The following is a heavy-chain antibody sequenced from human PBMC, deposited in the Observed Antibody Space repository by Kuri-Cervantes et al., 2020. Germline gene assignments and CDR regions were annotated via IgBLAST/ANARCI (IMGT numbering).Heavy chain of an antibody. J-gene: IGHJ4*02. Sequence: ASVKVSCKASGYTFTSYGISWVRQAPGQGLEWMGIINPSGGSTSYAQKFQGRVTMTRDTSTSTVYMELSSLRSEDTAVYYCARGYCSGGSCYSVGINDYWGQGTLVTVSS. V-gene: IGHV1-46*01. CDR1: GYTFTSYG. CDR2: INPSGGST. CDR3: ARGYCSGGSCYSVGINDY. D-gene: IGHD2-15*01.